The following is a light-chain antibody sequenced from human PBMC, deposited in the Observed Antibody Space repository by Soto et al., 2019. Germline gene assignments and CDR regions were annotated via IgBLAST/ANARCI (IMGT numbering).Light chain of an antibody. CDR3: SSYISGNTRI. CDR2: DVS. J-gene: IGLJ2*01. V-gene: IGLV2-14*01. CDR1: SSDFGGYSY. Sequence: QSALTQPASVSGSPGQSITISCTGTSSDFGGYSYVSWYQQHPGKAPKLMIYDVSNRPSGVSNRFSGSKSGNTASLTISGIQAEDEADYYCSSYISGNTRIFGGGTKLTVL.